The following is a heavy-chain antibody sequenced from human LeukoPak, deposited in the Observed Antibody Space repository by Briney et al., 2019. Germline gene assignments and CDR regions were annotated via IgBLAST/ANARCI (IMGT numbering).Heavy chain of an antibody. D-gene: IGHD6-19*01. CDR2: IGGSAGST. CDR3: ARLSGRTVAGTNYYFPY. CDR1: GLTFSNYA. Sequence: PGGSLRLSCAASGLTFSNYAMSWVRQAPGKGLEWVSAIGGSAGSTYYADSVKGRFSISRDNSKSTVYLQMNSLRAEDTAVYFCARLSGRTVAGTNYYFPYWGQGTLVAVSS. V-gene: IGHV3-23*01. J-gene: IGHJ4*02.